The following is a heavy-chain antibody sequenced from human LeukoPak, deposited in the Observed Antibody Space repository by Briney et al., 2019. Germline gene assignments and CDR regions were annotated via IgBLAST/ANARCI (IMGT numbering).Heavy chain of an antibody. CDR2: ISSSGGTR. V-gene: IGHV3-48*03. CDR1: GFTFSSYE. D-gene: IGHD7-27*01. Sequence: GGSLGLSCAASGFTFSSYEMNWVRQAPGKGLEWVSYISSSGGTRYYADSMKGRFTISRDNAKNSLYLQMNSLRAEDTAVYYCARDLNWETYWGQGTLVSVSS. CDR3: ARDLNWETY. J-gene: IGHJ4*02.